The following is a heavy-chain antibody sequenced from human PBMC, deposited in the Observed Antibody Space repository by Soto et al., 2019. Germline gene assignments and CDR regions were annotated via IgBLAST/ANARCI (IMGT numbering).Heavy chain of an antibody. V-gene: IGHV1-18*04. Sequence: VKVSCKASGYSFTSYGISWVRQAPGQGPEWMGWISGHNGNTNHPQSLQGRVTMTTDTSRNTAYMELRSLRSDDTAVYYCARHRFNYYDDTVYYYFDYWGQGTLVTVSS. D-gene: IGHD3-22*01. CDR3: ARHRFNYYDDTVYYYFDY. J-gene: IGHJ4*02. CDR2: ISGHNGNT. CDR1: GYSFTSYG.